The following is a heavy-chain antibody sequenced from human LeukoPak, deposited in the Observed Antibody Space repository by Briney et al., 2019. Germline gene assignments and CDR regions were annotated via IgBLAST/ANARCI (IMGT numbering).Heavy chain of an antibody. CDR3: TRDRYSGLGTYYFDY. V-gene: IGHV3-7*01. D-gene: IGHD3-10*01. CDR1: GFTFSTYW. Sequence: PGGSLRLSCAASGFTFSTYWMTWVRQAPGKGVEWVANIKHDGSEKYYVDSVRGRFTISRDNARNSLYLQMNSLRAEDTAVYYCTRDRYSGLGTYYFDYWGQGSLVTVFS. CDR2: IKHDGSEK. J-gene: IGHJ4*01.